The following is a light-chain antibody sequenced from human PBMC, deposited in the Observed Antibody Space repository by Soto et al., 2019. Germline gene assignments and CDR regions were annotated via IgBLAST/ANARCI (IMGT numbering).Light chain of an antibody. CDR1: RSNIGSST. Sequence: QSVLTQPPSASGTPGQRVTISCSGSRSNIGSSTVNWYQQLPGMAPKLLIYYNDQRPSGVPDRFSGSKSGTSASLAISGLQSEDEAEYSCATWDDSLTGVVFGTGTKLTVL. CDR2: YND. CDR3: ATWDDSLTGVV. V-gene: IGLV1-44*01. J-gene: IGLJ1*01.